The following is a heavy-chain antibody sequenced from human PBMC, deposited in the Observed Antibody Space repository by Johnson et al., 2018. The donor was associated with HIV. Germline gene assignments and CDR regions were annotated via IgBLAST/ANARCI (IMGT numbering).Heavy chain of an antibody. J-gene: IGHJ3*02. CDR3: ARELTYYYGSGSYPSGLDAFDI. V-gene: IGHV3-20*04. CDR1: GFTFDDYG. D-gene: IGHD3-10*01. Sequence: VQLVESGGGLIQPGGSLRLSCAASGFTFDDYGMSWVRQAPGKGLEWVSGINWNGGSKGYADSVKGRFTISRDNAKDSLYLQMNSLRAEDTALYYCARELTYYYGSGSYPSGLDAFDIWGQGTMVTVSS. CDR2: INWNGGSK.